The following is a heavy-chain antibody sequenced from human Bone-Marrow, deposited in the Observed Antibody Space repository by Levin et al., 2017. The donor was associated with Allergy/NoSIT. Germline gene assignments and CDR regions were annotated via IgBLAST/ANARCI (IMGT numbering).Heavy chain of an antibody. D-gene: IGHD4-17*01. V-gene: IGHV3-23*01. J-gene: IGHJ1*01. CDR1: GFTFSSYA. CDR2: ISGSGGST. CDR3: AKPRDGDYRAEYFQH. Sequence: LSLTCAASGFTFSSYAMSWVRQAPGKGLEWVSAISGSGGSTYYADSVKGRFTISRDNSKNTLYLQMNSLRAEDTDVYYCAKPRDGDYRAEYFQHWGQGTLVTVSS.